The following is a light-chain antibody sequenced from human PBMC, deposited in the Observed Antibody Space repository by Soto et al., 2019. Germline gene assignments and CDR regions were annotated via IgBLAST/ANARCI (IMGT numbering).Light chain of an antibody. CDR2: DTS. V-gene: IGKV3-11*01. CDR3: QQRSNWPPYT. Sequence: EIVLTQSPATLSLSPGESATLSCRANQSVSHYLAWYQQKPGQAPRLLIYDTSNRAAGIPARFSGRGSGTDFNLTISSLEPEDFAVYYCQQRSNWPPYTFGQGTKLEIK. CDR1: QSVSHY. J-gene: IGKJ2*01.